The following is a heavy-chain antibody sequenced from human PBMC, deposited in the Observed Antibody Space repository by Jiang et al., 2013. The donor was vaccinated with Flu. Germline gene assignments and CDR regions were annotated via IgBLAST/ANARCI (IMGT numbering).Heavy chain of an antibody. CDR2: ISSTANS. CDR3: ARMKKGATKRSYLGLDV. CDR1: GFTLSDYY. Sequence: VQLVESGGGLVKPGGSLRLSCTASGFTLSDYYINWIRKPPGKGLEWLSHISSTANSDFADSVKGRFTISRDNAKNSLDLQMNSLRAEDTAVYYCARMKKGATKRSYLGLDVWGQGTTVTVSS. D-gene: IGHD1-26*01. V-gene: IGHV3-11*06. J-gene: IGHJ6*02.